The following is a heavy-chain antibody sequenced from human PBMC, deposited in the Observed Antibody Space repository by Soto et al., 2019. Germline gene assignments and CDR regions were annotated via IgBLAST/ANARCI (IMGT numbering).Heavy chain of an antibody. V-gene: IGHV1-46*01. CDR3: ARGGYNDGNDY. CDR2: INPSGGSA. CDR1: GYSFTTYY. D-gene: IGHD5-18*01. Sequence: QVQLVQSGAEVKKPGASVKVSCKASGYSFTTYYMCWVRQVPGQGPEWMGIINPSGGSATYAQKFQGRATRTRDTSTSTVYMELSSLRSEDTAVYYCARGGYNDGNDYWGQGTLITVSS. J-gene: IGHJ4*02.